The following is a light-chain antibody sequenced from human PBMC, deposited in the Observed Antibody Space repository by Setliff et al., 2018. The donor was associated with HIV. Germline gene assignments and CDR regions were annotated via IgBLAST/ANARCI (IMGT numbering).Light chain of an antibody. V-gene: IGLV2-23*02. Sequence: QSALTQPASVSGSPGQSITISCTGSSSDVGSYNLVSWYQQLPGKAPKLMIYEVSKRPSGISNRFSGSKSGNTASLTISRLQAEDEADYYCCSYAGSNTYLLFGGGTK. CDR1: SSDVGSYNL. CDR3: CSYAGSNTYLL. CDR2: EVS. J-gene: IGLJ2*01.